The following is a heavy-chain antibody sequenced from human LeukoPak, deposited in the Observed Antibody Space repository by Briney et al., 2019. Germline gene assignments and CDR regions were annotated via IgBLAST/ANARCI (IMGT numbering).Heavy chain of an antibody. V-gene: IGHV3-9*01. CDR1: EFTFEDYA. J-gene: IGHJ5*02. D-gene: IGHD1-1*01. Sequence: GRSLRLSCVASEFTFEDYAMHWVRQAPGKGLEWVSSISWNSGSIGYADSVKGRFTISRDNAKNSLYLQMNSLGAEDTAVYYCARGRGAGGERNWFHPWGQGTLVTVSS. CDR2: ISWNSGSI. CDR3: ARGRGAGGERNWFHP.